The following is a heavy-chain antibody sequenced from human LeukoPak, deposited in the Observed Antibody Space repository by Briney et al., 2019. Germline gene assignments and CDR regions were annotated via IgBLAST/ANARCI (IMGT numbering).Heavy chain of an antibody. Sequence: KDGESLKISCKGSGYSFTSYWIGWVRQMPGKGLEWMGIIYPDDSDTRYSPSFEGQVIISVDKSISTAYLQWSNLKASDTATYYCARHGHCTNGVCYSNYYYYMDVWGKGTTVTVSS. V-gene: IGHV5-51*01. J-gene: IGHJ6*03. CDR3: ARHGHCTNGVCYSNYYYYMDV. CDR1: GYSFTSYW. D-gene: IGHD2-8*01. CDR2: IYPDDSDT.